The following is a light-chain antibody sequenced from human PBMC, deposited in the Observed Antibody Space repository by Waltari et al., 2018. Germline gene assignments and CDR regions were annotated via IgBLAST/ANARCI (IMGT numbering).Light chain of an antibody. CDR1: PSVISY. CDR3: MQPSNWPLT. J-gene: IGKJ5*01. V-gene: IGKV3-11*01. Sequence: EMLLTYSPASLFSLPRASATLCCTAHPSVISYLIWYHQKPGQAPRLLIYEVSNRATGIPDRFSGSGSGTDFTLTISSLEAEDVAVYFCMQPSNWPLTFGEGTRLEIK. CDR2: EVS.